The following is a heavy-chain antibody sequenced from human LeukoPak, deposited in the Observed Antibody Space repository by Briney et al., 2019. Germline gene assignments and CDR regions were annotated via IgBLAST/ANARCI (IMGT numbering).Heavy chain of an antibody. Sequence: ASVKVSCKASGYTFTSYDINWVRQATGQGLEWMGWMNPNSGNTGYAQKFQGRVTITRNTSISTAYMELSSLRSEDTAVYYCARDLGSSRYYYGSGSYHYYYYYMDVWGKGTTVTVSS. CDR3: ARDLGSSRYYYGSGSYHYYYYYMDV. J-gene: IGHJ6*03. D-gene: IGHD3-10*01. CDR2: MNPNSGNT. CDR1: GYTFTSYD. V-gene: IGHV1-8*03.